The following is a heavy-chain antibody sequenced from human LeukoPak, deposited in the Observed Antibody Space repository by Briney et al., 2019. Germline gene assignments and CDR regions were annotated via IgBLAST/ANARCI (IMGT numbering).Heavy chain of an antibody. CDR2: ISGSGGST. V-gene: IGHV3-23*01. Sequence: GGSLRLSCAASGFTFSSYAMSWVRQAPGKGLEWVSAISGSGGSTYYADSVKGRFTISRDNSKNTLYLQMNSLRADDTAVYYCASGGVATTSNAYWGQGTLVTVSS. J-gene: IGHJ4*02. D-gene: IGHD5-12*01. CDR3: ASGGVATTSNAY. CDR1: GFTFSSYA.